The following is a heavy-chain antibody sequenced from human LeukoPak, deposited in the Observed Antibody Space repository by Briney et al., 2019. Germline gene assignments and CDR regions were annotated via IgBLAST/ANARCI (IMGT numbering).Heavy chain of an antibody. CDR1: GYTFTSYG. J-gene: IGHJ3*02. V-gene: IGHV1-18*01. CDR2: ISAYNGNT. CDR3: TREGVYAPDPSSYHRDAFDI. Sequence: ASVKVSCKASGYTFTSYGISWVRQAPGQGLEWMGWISAYNGNTNYAQKLQGRVTMTTDTSTSTAYMELSRLESGDTAVYYCTREGVYAPDPSSYHRDAFDIWGQGTLVIVSS. D-gene: IGHD2/OR15-2a*01.